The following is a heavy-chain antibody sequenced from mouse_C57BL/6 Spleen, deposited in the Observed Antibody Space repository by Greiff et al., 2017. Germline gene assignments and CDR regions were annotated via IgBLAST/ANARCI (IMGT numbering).Heavy chain of an antibody. Sequence: EVQVVESGGGLVQPGGSLSLSCAASGFTFTDYYMSWVRQPPGQALEWLGFIRNKANGYTTEYSSSVKGRFTISRDNSQSILYLQMNALRAEDSATYYCARSSYYYGSSYWFAYWGKGTLVTVSA. V-gene: IGHV7-3*01. CDR2: IRNKANGYTT. D-gene: IGHD1-1*01. CDR1: GFTFTDYY. CDR3: ARSSYYYGSSYWFAY. J-gene: IGHJ3*01.